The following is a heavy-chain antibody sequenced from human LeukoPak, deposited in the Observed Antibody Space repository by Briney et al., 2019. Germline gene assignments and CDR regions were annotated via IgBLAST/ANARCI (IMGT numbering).Heavy chain of an antibody. CDR3: SRDFLTEGLVWHHFDY. V-gene: IGHV1-2*02. CDR2: INPNSGGT. D-gene: IGHD3-9*01. CDR1: GYTFTGYY. J-gene: IGHJ4*02. Sequence: ASVKVSCKASGYTFTGYYMHWVRQAPGHGLEWMGWINPNSGGTNYAQNFQGRVAMTRDTSISTAYMELTSLRSDDTAVYHCSRDFLTEGLVWHHFDYWGQGTLLTVSS.